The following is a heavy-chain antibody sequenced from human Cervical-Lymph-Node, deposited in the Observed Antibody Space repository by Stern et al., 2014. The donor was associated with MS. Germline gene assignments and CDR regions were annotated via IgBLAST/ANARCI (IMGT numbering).Heavy chain of an antibody. D-gene: IGHD3-10*01. CDR3: ARGAGDNWFDP. J-gene: IGHJ5*02. CDR2: ILRPVSTA. V-gene: IGHV1-69*14. CDR1: GG. Sequence: QDQLVQSRADVKKPGSSVRVSCKAYGGISWLRQAPGQGLEWMGGILRPVSTAHYTHRFQGRVTITGGKSTDTTYMELSSLRSDDTAIYYCARGAGDNWFDPWGQGTLVSVSS.